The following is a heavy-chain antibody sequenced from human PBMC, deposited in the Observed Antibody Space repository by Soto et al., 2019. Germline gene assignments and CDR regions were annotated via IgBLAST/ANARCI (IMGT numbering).Heavy chain of an antibody. J-gene: IGHJ4*02. V-gene: IGHV3-30*18. Sequence: GGSLRLSCAASGFTFSSYGMHWVRQAPGKGLEWVAVISYDGSNKYYADSVKGRFTISRDNSKNTLYLQMNSLRAEDTAVYYCAKDRRRFLEWLWGSGFDYWGQGTLVTVSS. CDR3: AKDRRRFLEWLWGSGFDY. CDR2: ISYDGSNK. CDR1: GFTFSSYG. D-gene: IGHD3-3*01.